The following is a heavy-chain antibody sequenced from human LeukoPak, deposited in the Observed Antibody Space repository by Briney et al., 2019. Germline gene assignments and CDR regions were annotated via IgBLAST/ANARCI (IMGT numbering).Heavy chain of an antibody. Sequence: GGSVRLSCAASGFTLKIYPMHWVRQAPGKGLEWLSVILHDGSDKNNADSVKGRFIISRDNSKNTIYLQLNSLRPEDTAMYYCAREGVQTTVDAFDIWGLGTMVIVSS. V-gene: IGHV3-30*04. CDR2: ILHDGSDK. J-gene: IGHJ3*02. CDR3: AREGVQTTVDAFDI. CDR1: GFTLKIYP. D-gene: IGHD4-17*01.